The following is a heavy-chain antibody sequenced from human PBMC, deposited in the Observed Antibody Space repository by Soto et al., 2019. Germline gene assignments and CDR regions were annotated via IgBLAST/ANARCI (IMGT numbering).Heavy chain of an antibody. V-gene: IGHV2-5*02. CDR3: AHRPPYLPYTTLWVDP. CDR1: VFSLSTSGVG. CDR2: IYWDGDK. D-gene: IGHD2-2*02. J-gene: IGHJ5*02. Sequence: QITLKDSGPRLVKPTQTLTLTCTFSVFSLSTSGVGVAWLRQRQGQTLERLALIYWDGDKRYSPSLKSRRTVTKDTSKNQVVLTMTNMDPVDTATYYCAHRPPYLPYTTLWVDPWGQGTLVTVSS.